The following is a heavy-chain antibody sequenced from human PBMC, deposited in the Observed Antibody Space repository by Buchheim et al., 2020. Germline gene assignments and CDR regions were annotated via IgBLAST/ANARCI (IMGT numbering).Heavy chain of an antibody. J-gene: IGHJ5*02. D-gene: IGHD6-19*01. CDR2: ISYDGSNK. CDR3: ARGSRSSGWRYNWFDP. Sequence: QVQLVESGGGVVQPGRSLRLSCAASGFTFSSYAMHWVRQAPGKGLEWVAVISYDGSNKYYADSVKGRFTISRDNSKNTLYLQMNSLRAEDTAVYYCARGSRSSGWRYNWFDPWGQGTL. CDR1: GFTFSSYA. V-gene: IGHV3-30-3*01.